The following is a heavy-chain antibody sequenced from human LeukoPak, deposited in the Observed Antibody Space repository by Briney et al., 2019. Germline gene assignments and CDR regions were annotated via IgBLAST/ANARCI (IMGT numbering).Heavy chain of an antibody. J-gene: IGHJ5*02. V-gene: IGHV3-48*01. D-gene: IGHD3-10*01. CDR2: ISSSSSTI. CDR1: GFTFSSYS. Sequence: GGSLRLSCAASGFTFSSYSMNWVRQAPGKGLEWVSYISSSSSTIYYADSVKGRFTISGDNAKNSLYLQMNSLTVEDTAVYYCAKDQATYYGSGSLEDWFDPWGQGTLVTVSS. CDR3: AKDQATYYGSGSLEDWFDP.